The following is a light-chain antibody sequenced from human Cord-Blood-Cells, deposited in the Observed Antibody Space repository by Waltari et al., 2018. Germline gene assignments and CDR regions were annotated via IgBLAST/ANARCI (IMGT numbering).Light chain of an antibody. J-gene: IGKJ5*01. V-gene: IGKV4-1*01. Sequence: DIVMTQSPDSLAVSLGERATHNCKSSQSVLYSSNNKNYLAWYQQKPGQPPKLLIYWASTRESGVPDRFSGSGSGTDLTLTISSLQAEDVAVYYCQQYYSTPITFGQGTRLEIK. CDR1: QSVLYSSNNKNY. CDR3: QQYYSTPIT. CDR2: WAS.